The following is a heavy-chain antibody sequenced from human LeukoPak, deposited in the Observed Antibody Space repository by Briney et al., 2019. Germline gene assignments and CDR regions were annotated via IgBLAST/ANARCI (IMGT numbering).Heavy chain of an antibody. V-gene: IGHV4-34*01. Sequence: SETLSLTCAVYGGSFSGYHWNWIRQAPGKGLEWIGEINHNGNTNYNPSLKGRVTISVDTSKNQFSLKLNSVTVADTAVYYCTRRSYDSGSYYDGWYFDYWGQGTLVTVSS. CDR3: TRRSYDSGSYYDGWYFDY. CDR2: INHNGNT. D-gene: IGHD3-10*01. CDR1: GGSFSGYH. J-gene: IGHJ4*02.